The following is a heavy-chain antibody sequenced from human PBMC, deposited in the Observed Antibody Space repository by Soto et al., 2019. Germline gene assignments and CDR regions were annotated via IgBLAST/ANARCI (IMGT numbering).Heavy chain of an antibody. J-gene: IGHJ4*02. CDR1: GFTFSRYS. D-gene: IGHD3-22*01. CDR3: ATMGSGYFYDY. Sequence: EVQLVESGGGLVKPGGSLRLSCAASGFTFSRYSMNWVRQAPGKGLEWVSSISSGRTYTDYADSVKGRFTISGDNAKNSLYLQMNSLRAAATAVYYWATMGSGYFYDYWGQGSLVTVSS. V-gene: IGHV3-21*01. CDR2: ISSGRTYT.